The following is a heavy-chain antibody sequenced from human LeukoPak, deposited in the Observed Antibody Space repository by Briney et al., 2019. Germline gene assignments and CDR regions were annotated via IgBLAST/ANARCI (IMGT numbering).Heavy chain of an antibody. CDR3: AKDKATADAFDI. J-gene: IGHJ3*02. V-gene: IGHV3-30-3*01. D-gene: IGHD5-24*01. CDR1: RFTFSSYV. CDR2: ISSDGSNK. Sequence: GRSLRLSCAASRFTFSSYVMHWVRQAPGKGLEWVAVISSDGSNKYYADSVKGRFTISRDNSKNTLYLQMNSLRAEDTALYYCAKDKATADAFDIWGQGTMVTVSS.